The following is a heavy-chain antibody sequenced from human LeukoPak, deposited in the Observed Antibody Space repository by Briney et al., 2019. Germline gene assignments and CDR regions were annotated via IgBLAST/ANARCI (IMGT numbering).Heavy chain of an antibody. D-gene: IGHD3-22*01. CDR1: GFTFDDYA. Sequence: GGSLRLSCAASGFTFDDYAMHWVRQAPGKGLEWVSLISGDGGSTYYADSVKGRFTISRDNSKNSLYLQMNSLRTEDTALYYCARDNYYDSSGYYSDAFDIWGQGTMVTVSS. J-gene: IGHJ3*02. CDR3: ARDNYYDSSGYYSDAFDI. V-gene: IGHV3-43*02. CDR2: ISGDGGST.